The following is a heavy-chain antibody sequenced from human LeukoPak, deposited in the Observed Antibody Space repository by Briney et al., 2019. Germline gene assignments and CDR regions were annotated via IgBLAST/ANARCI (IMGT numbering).Heavy chain of an antibody. D-gene: IGHD4-17*01. Sequence: GESLKISCKGSGYSFTSYWIGWVRQMPGKGLEWMGIIYPGDSDTSYSPSFQGQVTISADKSLTTAYLQWSSLKASDTAMYYCARSMRSRGESDYWGQGTLVTVSS. J-gene: IGHJ4*02. CDR2: IYPGDSDT. CDR3: ARSMRSRGESDY. CDR1: GYSFTSYW. V-gene: IGHV5-51*01.